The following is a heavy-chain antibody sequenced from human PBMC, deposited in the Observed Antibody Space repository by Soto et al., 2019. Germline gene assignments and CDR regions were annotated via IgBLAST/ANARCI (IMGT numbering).Heavy chain of an antibody. Sequence: SETLSLTCTVSGGSISSYYWSWIRQPPGKGLEWIGYIYYSGSTNYNPSLKSRVTISVDKSKNQFSLKLSSVTAADTAVYYCGGLGEKTGTTDAFDIWGKGKMAT. J-gene: IGHJ3*02. CDR1: GGSISSYY. D-gene: IGHD1-1*01. V-gene: IGHV4-59*12. CDR3: GGLGEKTGTTDAFDI. CDR2: IYYSGST.